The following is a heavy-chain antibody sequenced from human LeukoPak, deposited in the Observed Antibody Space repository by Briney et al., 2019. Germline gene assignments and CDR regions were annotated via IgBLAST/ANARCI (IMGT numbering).Heavy chain of an antibody. CDR2: IYYSGST. CDR3: ARWYSSSWYYFDY. CDR1: GGSISSGGYY. V-gene: IGHV4-31*03. J-gene: IGHJ4*02. D-gene: IGHD6-13*01. Sequence: SETLSLTCTVPGGSISSGGYYWSWIRQHPGKGLEWIGYIYYSGSTYYNPSLKSRVTISVDTSKNQFSLKLSSVTAADTAVYYCARWYSSSWYYFDYWGQGTLVTVSS.